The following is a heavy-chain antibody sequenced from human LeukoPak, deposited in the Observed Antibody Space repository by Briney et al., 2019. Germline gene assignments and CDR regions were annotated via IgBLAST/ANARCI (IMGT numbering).Heavy chain of an antibody. V-gene: IGHV4-4*07. J-gene: IGHJ4*02. CDR2: IFPSGST. CDR3: VRDVDTFFDH. CDR1: GASISSYY. D-gene: IGHD5-18*01. Sequence: NSSETLSLTCTVSGASISSYYWSWIRQPAGKGLEWIGRIFPSGSTIYNPSLRSRVTMSVDTSKNQFSLKLSSVTAADTAVYYCVRDVDTFFDHWGQGTLVTVSS.